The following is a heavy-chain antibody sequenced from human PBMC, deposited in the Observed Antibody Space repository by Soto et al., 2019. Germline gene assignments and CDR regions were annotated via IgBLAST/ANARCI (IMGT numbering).Heavy chain of an antibody. V-gene: IGHV4-30-4*01. CDR2: IYYRGST. J-gene: IGHJ6*02. Sequence: PSETLSLTCTVSGGSINSGDYYWSWIRRPPGKGLEWIGYIYYRGSTYYNPSLKGRVTISVDTSKNQFSLKLSSATAADTAVYYCARDGGPGSHYYYGMDVWGQGTTVTVSS. CDR1: GGSINSGDYY. CDR3: ARDGGPGSHYYYGMDV.